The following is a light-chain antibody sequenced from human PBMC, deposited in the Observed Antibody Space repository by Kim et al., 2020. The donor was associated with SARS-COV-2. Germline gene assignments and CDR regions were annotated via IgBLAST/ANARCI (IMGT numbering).Light chain of an antibody. CDR3: SSYAGSNNYV. CDR1: SSAVGVYNY. Sequence: GQSDTISCTGTSSAVGVYNYVAWYQQHPGKAPKLMIYEVSTRPSGAPDRFSGSTSGNPASLTVSGLQAEDEADYYCSSYAGSNNYVFGTGTKVTVL. V-gene: IGLV2-8*01. CDR2: EVS. J-gene: IGLJ1*01.